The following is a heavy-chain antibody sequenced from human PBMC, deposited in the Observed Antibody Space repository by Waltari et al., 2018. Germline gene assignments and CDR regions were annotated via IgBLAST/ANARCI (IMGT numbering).Heavy chain of an antibody. J-gene: IGHJ6*02. CDR2: ISSSSSTI. D-gene: IGHD6-19*01. CDR1: TFTFRPYT. Sequence: EVQLVESGGGLVQPGGSLRLSGAASTFTFRPYTMHWVRQAPGKGLEWVSYISSSSSTIYYADSVKGRFTISRDNAKNSLYLQMNSLRAEDTAVYYCARAYSSGWYGAVIGMDVWGQGTTVTVSS. CDR3: ARAYSSGWYGAVIGMDV. V-gene: IGHV3-48*01.